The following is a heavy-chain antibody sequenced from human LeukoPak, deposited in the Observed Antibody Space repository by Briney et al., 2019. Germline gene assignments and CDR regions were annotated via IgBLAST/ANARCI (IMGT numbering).Heavy chain of an antibody. J-gene: IGHJ4*02. CDR2: ISSGGNT. CDR3: AREQWLDF. V-gene: IGHV3-66*01. D-gene: IGHD6-19*01. CDR1: GFTVSSDY. Sequence: GGSLRLSCAVSGFTVSSDYMTWVRQAPGKGLEWVSVISSGGNTYYTDSVKGRFTISRDNSKNTLYLQMNILRAEDTAVYYCAREQWLDFWGQGTLVAVSS.